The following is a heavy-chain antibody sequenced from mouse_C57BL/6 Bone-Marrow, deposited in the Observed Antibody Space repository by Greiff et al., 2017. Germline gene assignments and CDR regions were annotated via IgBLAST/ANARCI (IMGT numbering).Heavy chain of an antibody. CDR2: SRHKANDNTT. Sequence: EVKLVESGGGLVQSGRSLRLSCATSGFTFSDFYMEWVRQAPGKGLEWIAASRHKANDNTTEYSATVKGRFIVARDTSQNILYLQINALRAEDTAIYYCAREGGYYYAMDYWGQGTSVTVAS. CDR1: GFTFSDFY. V-gene: IGHV7-1*01. J-gene: IGHJ4*01. CDR3: AREGGYYYAMDY.